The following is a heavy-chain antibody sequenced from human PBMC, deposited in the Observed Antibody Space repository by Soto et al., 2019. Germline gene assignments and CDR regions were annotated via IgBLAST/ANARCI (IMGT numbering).Heavy chain of an antibody. J-gene: IGHJ4*02. CDR1: GFTFSNHN. CDR2: ISYSSRHI. Sequence: EVQLVESGGGLVKPGESLTLSCAASGFTFSNHNMNWVRQALGKGLEWVSSISYSSRHIYYADSVKGRFTISRDNAKQLLYLQMNSLRAEDTAVYYCARDSQGPLVLVPAEIGDSWGQGTLVTVSS. CDR3: ARDSQGPLVLVPAEIGDS. V-gene: IGHV3-21*02. D-gene: IGHD2-2*01.